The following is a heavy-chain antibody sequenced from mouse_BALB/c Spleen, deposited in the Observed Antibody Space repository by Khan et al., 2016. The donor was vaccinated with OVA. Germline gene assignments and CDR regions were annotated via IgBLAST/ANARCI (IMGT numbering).Heavy chain of an antibody. CDR2: IWGDGST. CDR1: GFSLTTYG. V-gene: IGHV2-3*01. CDR3: VKQNHGTLYAVDY. Sequence: QVQLKESGPGLVAPSQSLSITCTVSGFSLTTYGVSWVRQPPGKGLEWLGVIWGDGSTNYHSALISRLGISKDNSKSHVFLKLNSLQTDDEATVYCVKQNHGTLYAVDYWGQGTSVTVSS. J-gene: IGHJ4*01. D-gene: IGHD2-1*01.